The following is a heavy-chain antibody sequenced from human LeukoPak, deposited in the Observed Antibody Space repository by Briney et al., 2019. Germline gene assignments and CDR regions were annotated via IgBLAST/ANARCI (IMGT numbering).Heavy chain of an antibody. CDR1: GFTFSSFG. Sequence: PGSSLRLSCAASGFTFSSFGMHWVRQAPGKGLEWVAVIWYDENNKFYADSVKGRFTISRDNSKSMVYLQMNSLRAEDTALYYCAKDSVQLWLLGAPFDYWGQGTLVTVSS. V-gene: IGHV3-33*06. D-gene: IGHD5-18*01. CDR2: IWYDENNK. J-gene: IGHJ4*02. CDR3: AKDSVQLWLLGAPFDY.